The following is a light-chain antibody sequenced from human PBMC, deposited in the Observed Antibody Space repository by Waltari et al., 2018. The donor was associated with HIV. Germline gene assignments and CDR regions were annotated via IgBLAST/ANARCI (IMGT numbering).Light chain of an antibody. V-gene: IGKV1-5*03. Sequence: DIQMTQSPSTLSASVGDRVAITCRASQSISGLLAWYQQKPGKAPNLLIYKAFTLESGVPSRFSGSGSGTEFTLTISSLQPDDFATYYCQQYNTYSRTFGHGTKVEIK. CDR1: QSISGL. CDR3: QQYNTYSRT. CDR2: KAF. J-gene: IGKJ1*01.